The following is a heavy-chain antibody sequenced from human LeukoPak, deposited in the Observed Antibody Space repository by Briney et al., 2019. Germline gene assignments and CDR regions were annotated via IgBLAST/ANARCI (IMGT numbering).Heavy chain of an antibody. CDR1: GFTFNSYA. CDR2: ISPSGPDT. D-gene: IGHD3-10*01. V-gene: IGHV3-23*01. Sequence: GRSLRLSCAASGFTFNSYAMSWVRQAPGKGLEWVSAISPSGPDTYYADSVKGRFTISRDNSKNTLYLQMSSLRADDSAVYYCAKRGGYETMAAFDYWGQGTLVTVSS. J-gene: IGHJ4*02. CDR3: AKRGGYETMAAFDY.